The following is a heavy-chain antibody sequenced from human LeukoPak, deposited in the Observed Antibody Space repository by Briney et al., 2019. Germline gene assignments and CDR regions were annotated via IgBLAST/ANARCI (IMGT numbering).Heavy chain of an antibody. V-gene: IGHV4-31*03. J-gene: IGHJ4*02. CDR3: ARGRTRYLMLVDY. CDR2: IYYSGST. Sequence: SSETLSLTCTVSGGSISSGGYYWSWIRQHPGKGLEWIGYIYYSGSTYYNPSLKSRVTISVDTSKNQFSLKLSSVTAADTAVYYCARGRTRYLMLVDYWGQGTLVTVSS. CDR1: GGSISSGGYY. D-gene: IGHD2-8*01.